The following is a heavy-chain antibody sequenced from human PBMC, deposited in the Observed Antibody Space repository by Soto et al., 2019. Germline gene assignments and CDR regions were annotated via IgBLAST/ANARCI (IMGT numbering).Heavy chain of an antibody. CDR2: IIPILGIA. CDR3: AREEYYYGSGAFFDY. J-gene: IGHJ4*02. D-gene: IGHD3-10*01. Sequence: QVQLVQSGAEVKKPGSSVKVSCKASGGTFSSYTISWVRQAPGQGLEWMGRIIPILGIANYAQKFQGRVTITADESTSTAYMELSSLRSEDTAVYYCAREEYYYGSGAFFDYWGQGPLVTVSS. CDR1: GGTFSSYT. V-gene: IGHV1-69*08.